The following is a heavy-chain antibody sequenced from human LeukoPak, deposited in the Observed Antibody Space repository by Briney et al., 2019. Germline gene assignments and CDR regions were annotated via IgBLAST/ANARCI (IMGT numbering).Heavy chain of an antibody. V-gene: IGHV4-4*07. D-gene: IGHD3-10*01. Sequence: SGTLSLTCTLSGGSMSDNFWNWIRQPAGKGLEWVGRIYPAGFTSYNPSLKSRLTMSIDTSKNQFSLRLRSVSAADTAVYYCARCSYYGAGNSPYDLWGQGTLVTVSS. CDR2: IYPAGFT. CDR1: GGSMSDNF. J-gene: IGHJ4*02. CDR3: ARCSYYGAGNSPYDL.